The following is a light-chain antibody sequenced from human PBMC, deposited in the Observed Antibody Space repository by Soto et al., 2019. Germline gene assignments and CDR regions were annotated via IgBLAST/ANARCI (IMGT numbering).Light chain of an antibody. V-gene: IGKV3-11*01. CDR1: DSVNRY. Sequence: EVVLTQSPATLSLSPGESATLSCRASDSVNRYLAWYQQRPGQAPRLLMYDVSKRATGIPGRFSGSGSGTDFTLSISSLEPEDFAIYYCQQGTNWPPRTFGQGTKVDIK. CDR3: QQGTNWPPRT. CDR2: DVS. J-gene: IGKJ1*01.